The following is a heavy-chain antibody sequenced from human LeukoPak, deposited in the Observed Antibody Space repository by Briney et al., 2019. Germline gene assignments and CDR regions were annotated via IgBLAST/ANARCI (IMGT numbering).Heavy chain of an antibody. CDR1: GFTFSSYA. D-gene: IGHD3-9*01. Sequence: SGGSLRLSCAASGFTFSSYAMHWVRQAPGKGLEWVAVISYDGSNKYYADSVKGRFTISRDNSKNTLYLQMNSLRAEDTAVYYCARSGYFDWLLWKAYYFDYWGQGTLATVSS. J-gene: IGHJ4*02. CDR3: ARSGYFDWLLWKAYYFDY. CDR2: ISYDGSNK. V-gene: IGHV3-30*04.